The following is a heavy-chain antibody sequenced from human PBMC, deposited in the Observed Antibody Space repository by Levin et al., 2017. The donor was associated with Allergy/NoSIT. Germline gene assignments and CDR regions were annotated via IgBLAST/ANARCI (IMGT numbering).Heavy chain of an antibody. J-gene: IGHJ6*02. CDR1: GFTFSSYA. Sequence: PGGSLRLSCAASGFTFSSYAMSWVRQAPGKGLEWVSAISGSGGSTYYADSVKGRFTISRDNSKNTLYLQMNSLRAEDTAVYYCAKDPYLTIFGEYGMDVWGQGTTVTVSS. CDR3: AKDPYLTIFGEYGMDV. CDR2: ISGSGGST. V-gene: IGHV3-23*01. D-gene: IGHD3-3*01.